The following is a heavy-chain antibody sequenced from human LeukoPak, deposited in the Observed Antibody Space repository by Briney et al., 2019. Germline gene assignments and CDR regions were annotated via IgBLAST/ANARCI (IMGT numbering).Heavy chain of an antibody. V-gene: IGHV1-2*04. CDR3: ARGTVTTVWYFDL. CDR2: INPNSGGT. CDR1: GCTSTGYY. D-gene: IGHD4-17*01. Sequence: ASVKVSCKASGCTSTGYYMHWVRQAPGQGLEWMGWINPNSGGTNYAQKFQGWVTMTRDTSISTAYMELSRLRSDDTAVYYCARGTVTTVWYFDLWGRGTLVTVSS. J-gene: IGHJ2*01.